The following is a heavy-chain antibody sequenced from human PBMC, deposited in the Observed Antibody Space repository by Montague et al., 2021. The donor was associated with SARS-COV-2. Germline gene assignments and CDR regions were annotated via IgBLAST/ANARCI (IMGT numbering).Heavy chain of an antibody. Sequence: CAISGDSVVKIRRRSGEHTSELQSHEQLVCRPLYGKKWYSDYAPSVRGRLTVNPDASKNEFSLELNYVTPEDTAVYYCVRYSGWFYFDFWGQGTMVTVSS. D-gene: IGHD6-19*01. CDR3: VRYSGWFYFDF. V-gene: IGHV6-1*01. CDR2: RPLYGKKWYS. CDR1: GDSVVKIRR. J-gene: IGHJ4*02.